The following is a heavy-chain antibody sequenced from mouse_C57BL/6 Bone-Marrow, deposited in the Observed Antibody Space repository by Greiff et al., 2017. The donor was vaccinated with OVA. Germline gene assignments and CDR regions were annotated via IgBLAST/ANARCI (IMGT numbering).Heavy chain of an antibody. CDR1: GFTFSSYA. Sequence: EVQLMESGEGLVKPGGSLKLSCAASGFTFSSYAMSWVRQTPEKRLEWVAYISSGGDYIYYADTVKGRFTFSSDNARNTLYLQMSSLKSEDTAMYYCTRDPITTVVADWYFDVWGTGTTVTVSS. D-gene: IGHD1-1*01. CDR3: TRDPITTVVADWYFDV. V-gene: IGHV5-9-1*02. CDR2: ISSGGDYI. J-gene: IGHJ1*03.